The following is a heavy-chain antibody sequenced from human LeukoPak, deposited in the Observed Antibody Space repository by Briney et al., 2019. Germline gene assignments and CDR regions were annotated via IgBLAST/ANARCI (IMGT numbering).Heavy chain of an antibody. D-gene: IGHD4-23*01. V-gene: IGHV3-15*01. Sequence: GGSLRLSCAASGFTFSNAWMSWVRQAPGKGLEWVGRIKSKTDGGTTDYAAPVKGRFTISRDDSKNTLYLQMNSLKTEGTAVYYCTTEIPYGGNSLPPFDYWGQGTLVTVSS. CDR1: GFTFSNAW. CDR3: TTEIPYGGNSLPPFDY. CDR2: IKSKTDGGTT. J-gene: IGHJ4*02.